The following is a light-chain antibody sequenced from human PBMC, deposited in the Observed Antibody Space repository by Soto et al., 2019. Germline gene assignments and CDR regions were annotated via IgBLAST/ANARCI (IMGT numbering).Light chain of an antibody. Sequence: QSALTQPRSVSGSPGQSVTISCTGTSSDVGGYNSVSWYQQLPGRARKLMIYDVSKWPSGVPDRFSGSKSGNTASLTISGLQAENEADYYCCSYAGSYTYVFGAGTKVTVL. J-gene: IGLJ1*01. CDR3: CSYAGSYTYV. V-gene: IGLV2-11*01. CDR2: DVS. CDR1: SSDVGGYNS.